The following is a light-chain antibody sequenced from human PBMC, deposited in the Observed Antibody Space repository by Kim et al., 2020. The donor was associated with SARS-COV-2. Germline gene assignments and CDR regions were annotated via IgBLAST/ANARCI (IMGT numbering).Light chain of an antibody. CDR2: RYN. Sequence: SVALGQTARITCGGDTIGNKHFQWYQQKAGQAPLLVIYRYNSRPSGIPERFSASNSLTTATLTISGAQVGDEADYYCQVWDNSQVVFGGGTKLTVL. CDR3: QVWDNSQVV. J-gene: IGLJ3*02. CDR1: TIGNKH. V-gene: IGLV3-9*01.